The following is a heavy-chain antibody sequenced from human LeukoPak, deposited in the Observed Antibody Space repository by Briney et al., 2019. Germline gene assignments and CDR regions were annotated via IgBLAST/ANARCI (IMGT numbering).Heavy chain of an antibody. D-gene: IGHD3-9*01. J-gene: IGHJ5*02. CDR1: GFTFSDYY. CDR2: ISSSGSTI. Sequence: GGSLRLSCAASGFTFSDYYMSWIRQAPGKGLEWVSYISSSGSTIYYADSVKGRFTISRDNAKNSLYLQMNSLRAEDTAVYYCARDYSLVETGYLFDPWGQGTLVTVSS. CDR3: ARDYSLVETGYLFDP. V-gene: IGHV3-11*01.